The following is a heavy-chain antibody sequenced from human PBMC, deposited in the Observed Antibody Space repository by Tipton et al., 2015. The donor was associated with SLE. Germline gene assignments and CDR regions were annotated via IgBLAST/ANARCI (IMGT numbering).Heavy chain of an antibody. Sequence: TLSLTCTVSGGSISSSSYYWGWIRQPPGKGLEWIGSIYYSGGTYYNPSLKSRVTISVDTSKNQFSLKLSSVTAADTAVYYCARERSITPDYYSYMDVWGKGTPV. CDR2: IYYSGGT. D-gene: IGHD2-2*01. V-gene: IGHV4-39*07. CDR1: GGSISSSSYY. CDR3: ARERSITPDYYSYMDV. J-gene: IGHJ6*03.